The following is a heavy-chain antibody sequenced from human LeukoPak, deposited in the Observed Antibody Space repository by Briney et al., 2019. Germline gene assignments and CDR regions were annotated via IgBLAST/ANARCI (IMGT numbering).Heavy chain of an antibody. CDR1: GFTFSSYS. V-gene: IGHV3-21*01. Sequence: KPGGSLRLPCAASGFTFSSYSMNWVRQAPGKGLEWVSSISSSSSYIYYADSVKGRFTISRDNAKNSLYLQMDSLRAEDTAVYYCAREKAGLVVVIAAFDYWGQGTLVTVSS. CDR2: ISSSSSYI. CDR3: AREKAGLVVVIAAFDY. J-gene: IGHJ4*02. D-gene: IGHD2-21*01.